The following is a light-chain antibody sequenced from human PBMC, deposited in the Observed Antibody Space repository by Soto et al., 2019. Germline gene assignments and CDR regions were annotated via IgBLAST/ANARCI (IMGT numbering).Light chain of an antibody. Sequence: DIPMTQSPSTLSASVGDRVTITCRASQSFSSWLAWYQQKPGKAPKLLIFDASTLESGVPSRFSGSGSGTEFTLTISSLQPDDFATYYCQQYNTYWYTFGQGTKLEIK. CDR1: QSFSSW. CDR3: QQYNTYWYT. J-gene: IGKJ2*01. CDR2: DAS. V-gene: IGKV1-5*01.